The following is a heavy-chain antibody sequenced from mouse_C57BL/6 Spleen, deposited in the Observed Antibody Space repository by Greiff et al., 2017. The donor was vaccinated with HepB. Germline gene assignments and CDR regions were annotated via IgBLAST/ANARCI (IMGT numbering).Heavy chain of an antibody. Sequence: LVESGAELVRPGASVTLSCKASGYTFTDYEMPWVKQTPVHGLEWIGAIDPETGGTAYNQKFKGKAILTADKSSSTAYMELRSLTSEDSAVYYCTRRSPDYFDYWGQGTTLTVSS. J-gene: IGHJ2*01. CDR3: TRRSPDYFDY. CDR1: GYTFTDYE. V-gene: IGHV1-15*01. CDR2: IDPETGGT. D-gene: IGHD2-4*01.